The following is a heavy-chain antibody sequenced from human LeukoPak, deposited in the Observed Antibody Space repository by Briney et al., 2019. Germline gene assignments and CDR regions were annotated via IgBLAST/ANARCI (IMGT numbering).Heavy chain of an antibody. CDR2: IAADGGVK. D-gene: IGHD6-19*01. CDR3: AREATWGQWYFDH. CDR1: TFTFNNHG. J-gene: IGHJ4*02. Sequence: PGGSLRLSCVTSTFTFNNHGMHWVRQAPGKGLEWVAVIAADGGVKHYTYSVKGRFVLTRDDSKNTVYLKMNNVKVEDTAVYYCAREATWGQWYFDHWGQGAPVIVSS. V-gene: IGHV3-30*03.